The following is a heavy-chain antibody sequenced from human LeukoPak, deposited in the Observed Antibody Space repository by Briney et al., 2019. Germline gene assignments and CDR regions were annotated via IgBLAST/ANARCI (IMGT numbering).Heavy chain of an antibody. CDR2: INHSGST. CDR1: GGSFSGYY. J-gene: IGHJ4*02. CDR3: ARRYGRTSSYYGSGSCHFDY. D-gene: IGHD3-10*01. Sequence: PSETLSLTCAVYGGSFSGYYWSWIRQPPGKGLEWIGEINHSGSTNYNPSLKSRVTISVDTSKNQFSLRLSSVTAADTAIYYCARRYGRTSSYYGSGSCHFDYWGQGTLVTVSS. V-gene: IGHV4-34*01.